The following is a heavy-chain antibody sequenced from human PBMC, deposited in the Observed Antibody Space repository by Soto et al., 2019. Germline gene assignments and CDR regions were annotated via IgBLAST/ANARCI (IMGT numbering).Heavy chain of an antibody. CDR1: GFTFSSYW. D-gene: IGHD2-2*01. V-gene: IGHV3-7*01. CDR2: IKQDGSEK. Sequence: GGSLRLSCAASGFTFSSYWMSWVRQAPGKGLEWVANIKQDGSEKYYVDSVKGRFTISRDNAKNSLYLQMNSLRAEDTAVYYCARGYCSSTSCYYYYYYYIDVWGKGTTVTVSS. J-gene: IGHJ6*03. CDR3: ARGYCSSTSCYYYYYYYIDV.